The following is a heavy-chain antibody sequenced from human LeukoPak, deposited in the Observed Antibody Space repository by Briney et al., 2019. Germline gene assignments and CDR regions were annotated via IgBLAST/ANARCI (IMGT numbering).Heavy chain of an antibody. CDR2: IWNDGSNK. V-gene: IGHV3-33*01. CDR1: GFTFSTYG. Sequence: GGSLRLSSVASGFTFSTYGMHWVRQAPGKGLEWVAVIWNDGSNKYYADSLKGRFSISRDNSKNTLYLQMNSLRVDDTAVYYCARASGSYDYWGQGTLVTVSS. D-gene: IGHD1-26*01. CDR3: ARASGSYDY. J-gene: IGHJ4*02.